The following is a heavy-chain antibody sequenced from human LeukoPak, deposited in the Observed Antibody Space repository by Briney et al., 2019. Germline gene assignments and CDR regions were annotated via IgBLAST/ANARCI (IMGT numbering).Heavy chain of an antibody. CDR2: IILILGIA. J-gene: IGHJ4*02. CDR1: GGTFSSYA. Sequence: GASVKVSCKASGGTFSSYAISWVRQAPGQGLEWMGRIILILGIANYAQKFQGRVTITADKSTSTAYMELSSLRSEDTAVYYCASGVDYEYYFDYWGQGTLVTVSS. D-gene: IGHD4-17*01. CDR3: ASGVDYEYYFDY. V-gene: IGHV1-69*04.